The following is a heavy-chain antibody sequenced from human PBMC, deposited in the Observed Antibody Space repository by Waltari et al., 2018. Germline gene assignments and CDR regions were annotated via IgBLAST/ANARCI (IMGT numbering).Heavy chain of an antibody. D-gene: IGHD6-13*01. Sequence: QLQLQESGPGLVKPSETLSLTCTVSGGSISSSSYYWGWIRQPPGKGLEWIGSIYYSGSTYYNPSLKSRVTISVDTSKNQFSLKLSSVTAADTAVYYCARRASSSWYADYWGQGTLVTVSS. V-gene: IGHV4-39*01. CDR1: GGSISSSSYY. CDR3: ARRASSSWYADY. J-gene: IGHJ4*02. CDR2: IYYSGST.